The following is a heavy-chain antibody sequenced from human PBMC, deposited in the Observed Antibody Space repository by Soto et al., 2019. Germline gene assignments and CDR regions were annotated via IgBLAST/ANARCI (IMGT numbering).Heavy chain of an antibody. J-gene: IGHJ4*02. CDR1: GGTFNTLS. CDR2: IIPLFDST. V-gene: IGHV1-69*06. Sequence: QVLLVQSGAEGKRPGSSAKVSCKPSGGTFNTLSINWVRQAPGQGLEWVGAIIPLFDSTNYAQKFQDRVTITADKSMDTAYLELNNRRSDDTAVYYCTTRDQGRFDHWGQGTPLTVSS. CDR3: TTRDQGRFDH.